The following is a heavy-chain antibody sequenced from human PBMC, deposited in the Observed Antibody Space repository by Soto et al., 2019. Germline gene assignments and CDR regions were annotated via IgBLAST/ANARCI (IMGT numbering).Heavy chain of an antibody. Sequence: SETLSLTCTVSGGSISGYYWSWLRQPPGKGLEWIGYIYNIGSTNYNPSLRSRVTMSIDTSKKQFSLKLSSVTAADTAVYYCATGIAADYYYDSSGYYSNDYSGQATLVTVSS. D-gene: IGHD3-22*01. V-gene: IGHV4-59*08. CDR3: ATGIAADYYYDSSGYYSNDY. CDR2: IYNIGST. CDR1: GGSISGYY. J-gene: IGHJ4*02.